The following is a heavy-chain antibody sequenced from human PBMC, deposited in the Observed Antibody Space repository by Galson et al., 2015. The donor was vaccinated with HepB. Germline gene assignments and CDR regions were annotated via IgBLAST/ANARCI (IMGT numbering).Heavy chain of an antibody. D-gene: IGHD6-13*01. Sequence: SLRLSCAASGFTFSGSAMHWVRQASGKGLEWVGRIRSQTYSYATAYAASVKDRFTVSRDDSKNTAYLQMNSLKTEDTAVYYCTRISATAPSYYYMDVWGKGTTVTVSS. CDR1: GFTFSGSA. J-gene: IGHJ6*03. V-gene: IGHV3-73*01. CDR2: IRSQTYSYAT. CDR3: TRISATAPSYYYMDV.